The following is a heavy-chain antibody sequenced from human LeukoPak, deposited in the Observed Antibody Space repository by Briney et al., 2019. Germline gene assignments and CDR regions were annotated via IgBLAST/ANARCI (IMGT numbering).Heavy chain of an antibody. D-gene: IGHD3-3*01. V-gene: IGHV3-11*01. Sequence: GGSLRLSCAASGFTFSDYYMSWIRQAPGKGLEWVSYISSSGSTIYYADSVKGRFTISRDNAKNSLYLQMNSLRAEDTAVYYCARLPVPDFGSGYYIDYGGQGTLVTVSS. CDR3: ARLPVPDFGSGYYIDY. CDR2: ISSSGSTI. CDR1: GFTFSDYY. J-gene: IGHJ4*02.